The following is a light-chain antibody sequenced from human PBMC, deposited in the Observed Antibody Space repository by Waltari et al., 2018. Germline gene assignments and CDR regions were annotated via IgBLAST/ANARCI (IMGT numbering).Light chain of an antibody. CDR3: QQFYSIPPT. CDR2: WSS. J-gene: IGKJ1*01. Sequence: DIVMTQSPDSLAVSLGEMATISCKSSQSVLHRSNNKNYLPWPQQKPGQPPKLLLYWSSPRESGVPDRFSGSGSGTDFTLTINSLQAEDVAVYYCQQFYSIPPTFGQGTKVEIK. CDR1: QSVLHRSNNKNY. V-gene: IGKV4-1*01.